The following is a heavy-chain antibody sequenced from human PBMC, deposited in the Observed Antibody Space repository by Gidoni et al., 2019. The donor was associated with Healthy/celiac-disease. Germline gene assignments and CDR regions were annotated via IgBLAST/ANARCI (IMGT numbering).Heavy chain of an antibody. CDR2: INHSGST. CDR1: AGSFSGYY. J-gene: IGHJ3*02. Sequence: QVPLQQWGAGMLKPSETLSLTCAVDAGSFSGYYWSWIRKPPGKGLEWIGEINHSGSTNYNPSLKSRVTISVDTSKNQFSLKLSSVTAADTAVYYCARAAYYYDSSGYRDAFDIWGQGTMVTVSS. D-gene: IGHD3-22*01. CDR3: ARAAYYYDSSGYRDAFDI. V-gene: IGHV4-34*01.